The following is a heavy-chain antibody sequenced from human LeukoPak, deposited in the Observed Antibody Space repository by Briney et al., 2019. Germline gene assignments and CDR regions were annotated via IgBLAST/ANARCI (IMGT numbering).Heavy chain of an antibody. CDR1: GFTVSSNY. J-gene: IGHJ4*02. CDR2: IKEDGTEK. Sequence: GGSLRLSCAASGFTVSSNYMSWVRQAPGKGLEWVANIKEDGTEKYYVDSVKGRFTISRDNAKNSLYLQMNSLRAEDTAVYYCARGRFSYDSSGYSSFYYWGQGTLVTVSS. D-gene: IGHD3-22*01. V-gene: IGHV3-7*01. CDR3: ARGRFSYDSSGYSSFYY.